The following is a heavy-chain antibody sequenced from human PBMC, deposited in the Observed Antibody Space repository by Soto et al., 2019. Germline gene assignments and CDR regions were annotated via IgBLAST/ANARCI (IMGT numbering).Heavy chain of an antibody. V-gene: IGHV2-5*02. CDR2: INWAHDR. CDR3: AHKEVRTSSPFDF. J-gene: IGHJ4*02. CDR1: GFSLTTNGVG. D-gene: IGHD3-10*01. Sequence: QITLKESGPALVKPTQTLTLTCTFSGFSLTTNGVGVAWIRQPPGKALEWLALINWAHDRHYNPSLTSRLTITKDTSKNQVVLTMTNMDPVDTATYYCAHKEVRTSSPFDFGGPGILVTVSS.